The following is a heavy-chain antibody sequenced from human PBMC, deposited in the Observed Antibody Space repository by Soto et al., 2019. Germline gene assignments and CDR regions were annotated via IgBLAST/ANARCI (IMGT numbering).Heavy chain of an antibody. V-gene: IGHV4-39*01. J-gene: IGHJ6*02. CDR3: ARRSDSGWYYYGMDV. D-gene: IGHD6-19*01. CDR1: GGSISSSSYY. CDR2: IYYSGST. Sequence: SETLSLTCTVSGGSISSSSYYWGWIRQPPGKGLEWIGSIYYSGSTYYNPSLKSRVTISVDKSKNQFSLKLGSVTAADTAVYYCARRSDSGWYYYGMDVWGQGTTVTVSS.